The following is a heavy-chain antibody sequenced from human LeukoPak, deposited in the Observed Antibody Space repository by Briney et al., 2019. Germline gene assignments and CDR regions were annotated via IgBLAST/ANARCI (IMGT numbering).Heavy chain of an antibody. CDR3: AAAFVCSGGSCYVY. V-gene: IGHV5-51*01. J-gene: IGHJ4*02. D-gene: IGHD2-15*01. CDR2: IYPGDSDT. CDR1: GYSFTSYW. Sequence: GESLKISCKGSGYSFTSYWIAWVRQMPGKGLEQMGIIYPGDSDTRYSPSFQGQVTISADKSITTAYLQWSSLKASDTAMYYCAAAFVCSGGSCYVYWGQGTLVTVSS.